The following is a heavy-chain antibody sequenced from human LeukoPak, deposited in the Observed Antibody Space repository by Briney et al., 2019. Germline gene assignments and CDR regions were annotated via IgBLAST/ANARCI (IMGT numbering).Heavy chain of an antibody. CDR2: IYYSGST. CDR3: ARLEFDWLIDY. Sequence: SETLSLTCTVSGGSISRYYWNWIRQPPGKGLEWIGYIYYSGSTNYNPPLKSRFTISVDTFKNQLSLRLTSVTAADTAVYYCARLEFDWLIDYWGQGTLVTVSS. D-gene: IGHD3-9*01. V-gene: IGHV4-59*01. CDR1: GGSISRYY. J-gene: IGHJ4*02.